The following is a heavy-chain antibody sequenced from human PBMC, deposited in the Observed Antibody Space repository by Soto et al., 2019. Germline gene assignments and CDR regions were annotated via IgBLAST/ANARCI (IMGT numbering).Heavy chain of an antibody. V-gene: IGHV4-61*01. CDR1: GGSVSSGSYY. J-gene: IGHJ4*02. CDR2: IYYSGST. CDR3: ARRGLWSTFDY. D-gene: IGHD5-18*01. Sequence: PSETLSLTCTVSGGSVSSGSYYWSWIRQPPGKGLEWIGYIYYSGSTNYNPSLKSRVTISVDTSKNQFSLKLSSVTAADTAVYYCARRGLWSTFDYWGQGTLVTVSS.